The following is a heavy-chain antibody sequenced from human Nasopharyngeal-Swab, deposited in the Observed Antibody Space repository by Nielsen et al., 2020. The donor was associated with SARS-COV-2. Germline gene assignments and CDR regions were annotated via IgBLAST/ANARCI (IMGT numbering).Heavy chain of an antibody. Sequence: GSLRLSCTVSGGSISSYYWSWIRQPAGKGLEWIGRIYTSGSTNYNPSLKSRVTVSVDTSKNQFSLKLSSVTAADTAVYYCARDFWSGYFSERPYGMDVWGQGTTVTVSS. CDR1: GGSISSYY. CDR3: ARDFWSGYFSERPYGMDV. V-gene: IGHV4-4*07. CDR2: IYTSGST. D-gene: IGHD3-3*01. J-gene: IGHJ6*02.